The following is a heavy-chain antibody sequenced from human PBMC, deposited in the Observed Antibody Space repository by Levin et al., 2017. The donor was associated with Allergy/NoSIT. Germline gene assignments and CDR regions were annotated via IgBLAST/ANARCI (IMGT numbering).Heavy chain of an antibody. CDR3: ARIPYLGHSYGYYYGMDV. CDR1: GFSLSTSGMC. Sequence: SGPTLVKPTQTLTLTCTFSGFSLSTSGMCVSWIRQPPGKALEWLARIDWDDDKYYSTSLKTRLTISKDTSKNRVVLTVPNVDPVDTATYYCARIPYLGHSYGYYYGMDVWGQGTTVTVSS. CDR2: IDWDDDK. V-gene: IGHV2-70*11. J-gene: IGHJ6*02. D-gene: IGHD5-18*01.